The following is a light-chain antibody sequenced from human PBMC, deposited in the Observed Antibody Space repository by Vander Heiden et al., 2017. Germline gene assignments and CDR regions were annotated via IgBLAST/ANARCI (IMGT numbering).Light chain of an antibody. CDR2: YDD. J-gene: IGLJ1*01. Sequence: QSVLTPPPSASGPPGQRVTISCSGSASNIGGYHVYWYQELPGTAPKLLIYYDDQRPSGVPDRFSGSKSGTSASLAISGLRSEDEADYYCAAWDDRVNAYVFASGTKVTVL. CDR3: AAWDDRVNAYV. CDR1: ASNIGGYH. V-gene: IGLV1-47*02.